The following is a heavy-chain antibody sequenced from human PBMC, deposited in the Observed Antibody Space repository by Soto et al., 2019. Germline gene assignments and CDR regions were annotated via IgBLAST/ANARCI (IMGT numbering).Heavy chain of an antibody. D-gene: IGHD6-13*01. V-gene: IGHV3-23*01. CDR1: GFTFSSYA. Sequence: EAQLLESGGGLVQPGGSLRLSCAASGFTFSSYAMSWVRQAPGKGLEWVSAISGSGGSTYYADSVKGRFTISRDNSKNTLYLQMNSLRAEDTAVYYCAKDFIAAAGSLVVAFDIWGQGTMVTVSS. CDR2: ISGSGGST. CDR3: AKDFIAAAGSLVVAFDI. J-gene: IGHJ3*02.